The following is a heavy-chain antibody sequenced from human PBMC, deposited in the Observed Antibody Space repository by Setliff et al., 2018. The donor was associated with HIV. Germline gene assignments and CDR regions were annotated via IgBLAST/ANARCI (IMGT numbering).Heavy chain of an antibody. J-gene: IGHJ4*02. CDR1: GYSITNGYY. D-gene: IGHD2-15*01. Sequence: PSETLSLTCSVSGYSITNGYYWGRFRQSPGKGLEWIATIYQTGSIYYNPSLQNRVTLLLDMSKNQFSLKLSSVTAADTAVYYCARQAWHSGRNGYFVDYWGQGTLVTVSS. CDR2: IYQTGSI. CDR3: ARQAWHSGRNGYFVDY. V-gene: IGHV4-38-2*02.